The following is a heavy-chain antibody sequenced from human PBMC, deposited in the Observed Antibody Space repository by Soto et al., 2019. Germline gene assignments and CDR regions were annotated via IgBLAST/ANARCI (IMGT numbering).Heavy chain of an antibody. J-gene: IGHJ4*02. CDR3: ARVGSSIAVPPFDY. D-gene: IGHD6-6*01. CDR2: IYYSGST. V-gene: IGHV4-30-4*01. Sequence: QVQLQESGPGLVKPSQTLSLTCTVSGGSISSGDYYWSWIRQPPGKGLEWIGYIYYSGSTYYNPSLKSRVTISLDPSKIQFSLMLSSVTAADTAVYYCARVGSSIAVPPFDYWGQGTLVTVSS. CDR1: GGSISSGDYY.